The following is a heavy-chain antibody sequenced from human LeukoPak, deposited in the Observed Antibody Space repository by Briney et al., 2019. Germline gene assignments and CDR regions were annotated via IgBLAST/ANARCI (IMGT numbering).Heavy chain of an antibody. V-gene: IGHV3-11*04. D-gene: IGHD6-19*01. J-gene: IGHJ4*02. CDR3: TRDPVAGLYYFDY. CDR1: GFTFSDYY. Sequence: GGSLRLSCAASGFTFSDYYMSWIRQAPGKGLEWVSYIRSGGTTRNYADSVRGRFTISRDDAKNSLYLQMNSLRADDTAVYYCTRDPVAGLYYFDYWGQGTLVTVSS. CDR2: IRSGGTTR.